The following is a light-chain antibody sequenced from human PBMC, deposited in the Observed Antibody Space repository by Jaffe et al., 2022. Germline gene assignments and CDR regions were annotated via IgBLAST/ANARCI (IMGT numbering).Light chain of an antibody. CDR3: QQYYSSPPT. CDR2: WAS. Sequence: DIVMTQSPDSLPVSLGERATINCKSSQSVLHSSSNNNYLAWYQQKPRQPPKLIIYWASTRESGVPDRFSGSGSGTDFTLTISSLQAEDVANYYCQQYYSSPPTFGQGTKVEIK. J-gene: IGKJ1*01. CDR1: QSVLHSSSNNNY. V-gene: IGKV4-1*01.